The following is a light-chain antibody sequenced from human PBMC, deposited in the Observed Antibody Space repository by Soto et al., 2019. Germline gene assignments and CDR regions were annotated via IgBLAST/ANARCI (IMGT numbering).Light chain of an antibody. V-gene: IGKV3-15*01. CDR3: QQYNNWPPYT. CDR2: GAS. CDR1: QSISSN. J-gene: IGKJ2*01. Sequence: EIVMTQSPANLSVSPGERATLSCRASQSISSNLAWYQQKPGQAPRLLIYGASTRATGIPARFSGSGSGTDFTLTISSLQSEDFALYYCQQYNNWPPYTFGQGTKLEIK.